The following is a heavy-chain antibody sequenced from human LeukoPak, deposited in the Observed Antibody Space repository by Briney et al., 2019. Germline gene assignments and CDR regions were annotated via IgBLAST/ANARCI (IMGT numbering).Heavy chain of an antibody. CDR1: GGSVSSGSYY. CDR2: IDYSGST. Sequence: SETPSLTCSVSGGSVSSGSYYWSWIRQPPGKGLEWIGYIDYSGSTNYNPSLKSRVTISVDTSKNQFSLKLSSVTAADTAVYYCARDGSGWSDYFDYWGQGTLVTVSS. J-gene: IGHJ4*02. V-gene: IGHV4-61*01. D-gene: IGHD6-19*01. CDR3: ARDGSGWSDYFDY.